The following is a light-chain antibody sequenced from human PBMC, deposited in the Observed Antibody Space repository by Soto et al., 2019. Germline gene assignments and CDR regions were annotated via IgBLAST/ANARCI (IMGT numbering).Light chain of an antibody. Sequence: IEMTQSPSTLSASVGDRVTITCRASQSINSWLAWYQQKPGKAPKVLIYAASNLESGVPSRFSGSGSRTEFTLAISSLQPDDFATYYCQQLNSYLTFGGGTKVDI. CDR3: QQLNSYLT. J-gene: IGKJ4*01. CDR2: AAS. V-gene: IGKV1-5*01. CDR1: QSINSW.